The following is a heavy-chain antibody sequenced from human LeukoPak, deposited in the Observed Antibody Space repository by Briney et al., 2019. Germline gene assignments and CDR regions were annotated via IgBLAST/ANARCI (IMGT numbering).Heavy chain of an antibody. CDR2: IYYSGST. CDR1: GGSISSYY. J-gene: IGHJ4*02. CDR3: ARDRLGIAVEFDY. V-gene: IGHV4-59*01. D-gene: IGHD6-19*01. Sequence: SETLSLTCTVSGGSISSYYWSWIRQPPGKGLEWIGYIYYSGSTNYNPSLKSRVTISVDTSNNQFSLKLSSVTAADTAVYYCARDRLGIAVEFDYWGQGTLVTVSS.